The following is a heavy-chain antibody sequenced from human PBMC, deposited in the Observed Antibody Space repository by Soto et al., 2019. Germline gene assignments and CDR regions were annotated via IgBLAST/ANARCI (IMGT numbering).Heavy chain of an antibody. CDR3: ARGTYYYDSSGYYEIYYFDY. J-gene: IGHJ4*02. D-gene: IGHD3-22*01. CDR2: IYTSGST. V-gene: IGHV4-4*07. CDR1: GGSVSSYY. Sequence: SETLSLTCTVSGGSVSSYYWSWIRQPAGKGLEWIGRIYTSGSTNYNPSLKSRVTMSVDTSKNQFSLKLSSVTAADTAVYYCARGTYYYDSSGYYEIYYFDYWGQGTLVTVSS.